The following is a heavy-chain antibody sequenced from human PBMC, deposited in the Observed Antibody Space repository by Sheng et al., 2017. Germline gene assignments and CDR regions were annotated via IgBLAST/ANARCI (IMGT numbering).Heavy chain of an antibody. D-gene: IGHD2-21*02. CDR2: IWYDGSNK. J-gene: IGHJ3*02. CDR1: GFTFSSYG. CDR3: ARDHDSNAFDI. V-gene: IGHV3-33*01. Sequence: QVQLVESGGGVVQPGRSLRISCAASGFTFSSYGMHWVRQAPGKGLEWVAVIWYDGSNKYYADSVKGRFTISRDNSKNTLYLQMNSLRAEDTAVYYCARDHDSNAFDIWGQGTMVTVSS.